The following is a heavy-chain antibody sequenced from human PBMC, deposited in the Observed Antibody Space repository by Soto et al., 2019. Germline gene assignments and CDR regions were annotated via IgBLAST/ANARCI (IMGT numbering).Heavy chain of an antibody. Sequence: SVQVSCKACGVTFNSQYMRWVGQAPGQGLEWMGEIIPMFGTPHYAEKFQDRVTITADESTGTAYLELSSLTSENTSVYYGTTREGKDGYSFDYWGQGTLVTVSS. J-gene: IGHJ4*02. D-gene: IGHD5-12*01. CDR1: GVTFNSQY. CDR2: IIPMFGTP. V-gene: IGHV1-69*13. CDR3: TTREGKDGYSFDY.